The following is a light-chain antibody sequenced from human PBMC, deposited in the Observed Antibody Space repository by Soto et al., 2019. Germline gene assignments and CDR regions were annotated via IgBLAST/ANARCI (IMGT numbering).Light chain of an antibody. CDR2: DAS. V-gene: IGKV1-5*01. J-gene: IGKJ2*01. Sequence: DIEMTQSPSTLSASVGDRVTIACRASQSISTWLAWYQQKPGKAPNLLIYDASNLESGVPSRFSGSGTGTEFTLTISSLQPDDFATYYCHQYNSYLYTFGQGTKLEIK. CDR3: HQYNSYLYT. CDR1: QSISTW.